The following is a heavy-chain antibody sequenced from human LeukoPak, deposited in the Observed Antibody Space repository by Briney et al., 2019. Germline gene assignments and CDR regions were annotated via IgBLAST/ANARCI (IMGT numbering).Heavy chain of an antibody. V-gene: IGHV3-23*01. D-gene: IGHD3-10*01. CDR2: ISGSGGST. J-gene: IGHJ4*02. CDR3: AKAVDVSGSYGYFDY. Sequence: PGGSLRLSCAASGFTLSSYAMSWVRQAPGKGLEWVSGISGSGGSTYYADSVKGLFTISRDNSKNTLYLQMNSLRAEDTAVYYCAKAVDVSGSYGYFDYWGQGTLVTVSS. CDR1: GFTLSSYA.